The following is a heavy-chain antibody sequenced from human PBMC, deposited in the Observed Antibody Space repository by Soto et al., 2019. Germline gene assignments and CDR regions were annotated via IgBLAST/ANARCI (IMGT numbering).Heavy chain of an antibody. Sequence: GASVKVSCKASGYTFTGYYMHWVRQAPGQGLEWMGWINPNSGGTNYAQKFQGWVTMTRDTSISTAYMELSRLRSDDTAVYYCARDSSSYGQRINWFDPWGQGTPVTVSS. CDR3: ARDSSSYGQRINWFDP. V-gene: IGHV1-2*04. CDR2: INPNSGGT. D-gene: IGHD6-25*01. J-gene: IGHJ5*02. CDR1: GYTFTGYY.